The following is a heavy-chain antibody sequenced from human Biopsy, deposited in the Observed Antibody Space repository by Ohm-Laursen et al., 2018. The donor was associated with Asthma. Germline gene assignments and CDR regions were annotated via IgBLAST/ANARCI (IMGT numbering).Heavy chain of an antibody. CDR2: IWYDGRKK. D-gene: IGHD6-6*01. Sequence: SLRLSCAASGITFSTYGMHWVRQAPGKGLEWVSFIWYDGRKKTYADSVKGRFTISRDNSKNTLYLQMNSLRAEDTAVYYCARKIAARGGMGVWGQGTTVTISS. V-gene: IGHV3-33*01. CDR3: ARKIAARGGMGV. CDR1: GITFSTYG. J-gene: IGHJ6*02.